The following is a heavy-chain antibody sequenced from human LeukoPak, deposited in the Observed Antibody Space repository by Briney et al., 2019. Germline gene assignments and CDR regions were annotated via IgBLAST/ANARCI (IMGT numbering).Heavy chain of an antibody. J-gene: IGHJ4*02. CDR1: GYTLTGYY. V-gene: IGHV1-2*02. CDR2: INPNSGGT. Sequence: ASVKVSCKASGYTLTGYYMHWVRQAPGQGLEWMGWINPNSGGTNYAQKFQGRVTMTRDTSISTAYMELSRLRSDDTAVYYCARAAGGYYDFWSGYSQYYFDYWGQGTLVTVSS. CDR3: ARAAGGYYDFWSGYSQYYFDY. D-gene: IGHD3-3*01.